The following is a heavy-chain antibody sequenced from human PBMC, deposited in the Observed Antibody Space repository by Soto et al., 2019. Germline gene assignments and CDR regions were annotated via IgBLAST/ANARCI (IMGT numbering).Heavy chain of an antibody. CDR3: VRGGTTLPLDV. D-gene: IGHD2-2*01. V-gene: IGHV5-10-1*01. CDR2: IDPTDSHP. Sequence: GESLKISCEASGYSFTSYWINWVRQVPGKGLEWTGRIDPTDSHPNYSPSFQGHVSVSVERSVSTAYLQWSSLKASDSAIYYCVRGGTTLPLDVWGQGTTVTVSS. CDR1: GYSFTSYW. J-gene: IGHJ6*02.